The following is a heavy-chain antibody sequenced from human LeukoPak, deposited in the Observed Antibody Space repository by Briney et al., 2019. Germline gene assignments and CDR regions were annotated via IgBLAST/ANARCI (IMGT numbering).Heavy chain of an antibody. D-gene: IGHD5-18*01. J-gene: IGHJ6*03. CDR1: GGSFSGYY. Sequence: PSETLSLTCAVYGGSFSGYYWSWIRQPPGKGLEWIGEINHSGSTNYNPSLKSRVTISVDTSKNQFSLKLSSVTAADTAVYYCARAHTGPYYYMDVWAKGPRSPSP. V-gene: IGHV4-34*01. CDR3: ARAHTGPYYYMDV. CDR2: INHSGST.